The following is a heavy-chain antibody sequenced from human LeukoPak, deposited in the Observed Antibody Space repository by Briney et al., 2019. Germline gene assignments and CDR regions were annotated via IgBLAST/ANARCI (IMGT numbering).Heavy chain of an antibody. CDR1: GYTFTSYG. CDR3: ARSRGSYRYYSYYYMDV. Sequence: ASVKVSCKASGYTFTSYGISWVRQAPGQGLEGMGWISAYNGNTNYAQKLQGRVTMTTDTSTSTAYMGLRSLRSADTAVYYCARSRGSYRYYSYYYMDVWGKGTTVTVSS. CDR2: ISAYNGNT. D-gene: IGHD1-26*01. J-gene: IGHJ6*03. V-gene: IGHV1-18*01.